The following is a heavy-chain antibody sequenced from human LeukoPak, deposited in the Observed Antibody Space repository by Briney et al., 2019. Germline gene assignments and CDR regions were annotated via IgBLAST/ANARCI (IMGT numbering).Heavy chain of an antibody. J-gene: IGHJ6*02. Sequence: SETLSLTCTVSGGSISSYYWSWIRQPPGKGLEWIGYIYYSGSTNYNPSLKSRVTISVDTSKNQFSLKLSSVTAADTAVYYCARGERYYDFWSGYPPLPYYYGMDVWGQGTTVTVSS. V-gene: IGHV4-59*12. D-gene: IGHD3-3*01. CDR2: IYYSGST. CDR1: GGSISSYY. CDR3: ARGERYYDFWSGYPPLPYYYGMDV.